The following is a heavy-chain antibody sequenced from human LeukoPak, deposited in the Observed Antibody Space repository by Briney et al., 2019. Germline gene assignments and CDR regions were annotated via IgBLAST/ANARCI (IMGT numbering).Heavy chain of an antibody. CDR3: AKQYSSGWSSGAFDL. D-gene: IGHD6-19*01. J-gene: IGHJ3*01. Sequence: GGSLRLSCTASGFTFSSYAMHWVRQAPGKGLEWVAFIRYDGSNEYYADSVKGRFTISRDNSKNTLYLQMNSLRAEDTAMYYCAKQYSSGWSSGAFDLWGQGTMVTVSS. CDR2: IRYDGSNE. V-gene: IGHV3-30*02. CDR1: GFTFSSYA.